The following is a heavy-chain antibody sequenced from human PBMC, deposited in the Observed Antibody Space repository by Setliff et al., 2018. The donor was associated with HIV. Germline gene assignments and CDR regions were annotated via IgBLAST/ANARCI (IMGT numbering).Heavy chain of an antibody. V-gene: IGHV4-4*07. D-gene: IGHD3-10*01. CDR2: IFRSGTT. CDR1: GGSFGDFH. CDR3: ARDRHYSGLGSYGP. J-gene: IGHJ5*02. Sequence: SETLSLTCTLSGGSFGDFHWSWIRQPAGRGLEWIGRIFRSGTTDYKFSLKSRVTISIDTSRNQFSLRLTSVTAEDTAVYYCARDRHYSGLGSYGPWGPGTLVTVSS.